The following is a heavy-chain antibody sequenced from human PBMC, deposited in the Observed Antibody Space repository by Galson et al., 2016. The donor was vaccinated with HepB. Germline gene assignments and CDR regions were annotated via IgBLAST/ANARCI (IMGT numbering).Heavy chain of an antibody. CDR3: ARLRHSAYYFDY. Sequence: ETLSLTCSVSGGSISSPLYYWGWIRQSPGKGLERIANILHRGSTYYNPSLKSRVTISVDTSKNQFSLKLNSVTAADTSVYFCARLRHSAYYFDYWGQGALVTVSS. J-gene: IGHJ4*02. V-gene: IGHV4-39*01. CDR1: GGSISSPLYY. D-gene: IGHD3-22*01. CDR2: ILHRGST.